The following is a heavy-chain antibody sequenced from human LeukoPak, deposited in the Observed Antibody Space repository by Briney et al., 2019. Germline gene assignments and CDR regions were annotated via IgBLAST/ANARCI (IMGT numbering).Heavy chain of an antibody. D-gene: IGHD4/OR15-4a*01. CDR3: ARVVPERGYYYYYYMDV. CDR1: GYTFTGYY. CDR2: VNPNSGST. J-gene: IGHJ6*03. V-gene: IGHV1-2*02. Sequence: ASVKVSCKASGYTFTGYYMHWVRQAPGQGLEWMGWVNPNSGSTNYAQKFQGRVTMTRDTSISTAYMELSRLRSDDTAVYYCARVVPERGYYYYYYMDVWGKGTTVTVSS.